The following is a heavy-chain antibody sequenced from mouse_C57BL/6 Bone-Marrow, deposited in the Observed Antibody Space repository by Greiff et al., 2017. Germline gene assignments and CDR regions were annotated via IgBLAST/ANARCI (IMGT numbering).Heavy chain of an antibody. CDR1: GYTFTSYG. D-gene: IGHD1-1*01. V-gene: IGHV1-81*01. J-gene: IGHJ1*03. CDR3: ARSDYYYGSSYGDFDV. CDR2: IYPRSGNT. Sequence: QVQLQQSGAELARPGASVKLSCKASGYTFTSYGISWVKQRTGQGLAWIGEIYPRSGNTYYNEQFKGKATLTADKSSSTAYMELRSLTSKDSAVSFCARSDYYYGSSYGDFDVWGTGTTVTVSS.